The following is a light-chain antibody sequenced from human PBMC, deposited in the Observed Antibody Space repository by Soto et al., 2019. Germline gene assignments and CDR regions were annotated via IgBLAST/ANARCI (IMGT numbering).Light chain of an antibody. CDR3: QQTYRAPLT. Sequence: DIQMTQSPSSLSASVGDRVTITCRASQSISTYLNWYQQKPGKAPKVLIYGASSLQSGVPSRFSGGWSGTDFTLSISSLQPEDFATYYCQQTYRAPLTFGGGTNVEIK. CDR2: GAS. CDR1: QSISTY. J-gene: IGKJ4*01. V-gene: IGKV1-39*01.